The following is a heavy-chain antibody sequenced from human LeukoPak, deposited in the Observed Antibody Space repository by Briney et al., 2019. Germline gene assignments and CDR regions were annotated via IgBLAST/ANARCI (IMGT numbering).Heavy chain of an antibody. CDR1: GFTFSSYG. CDR2: IWYDGSNK. J-gene: IGHJ4*02. V-gene: IGHV3-33*06. D-gene: IGHD3-22*01. CDR3: AKAVRYYDSNGYYSY. Sequence: GGSLRLSCAASGFTFSSYGMHWVRQAPGKGLEWVAVIWYDGSNKYYADSVKGRFTISRDNSKNTLYLQMNSLRAEDTAVYYCAKAVRYYDSNGYYSYWGQGTLVTVSS.